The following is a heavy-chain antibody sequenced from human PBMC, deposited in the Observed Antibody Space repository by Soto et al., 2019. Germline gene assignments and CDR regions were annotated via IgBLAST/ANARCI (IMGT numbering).Heavy chain of an antibody. D-gene: IGHD6-13*01. V-gene: IGHV1-18*01. CDR2: ISAYNGNT. Sequence: QVQLVQSGAEVKKPGASVKVSCKASGYTFTSYAISWVRQAPGQGLEWMGWISAYNGNTNYAQKLQGRVTMTTDTTTSTAYMEMRSLRSDGTAVYYCARSSGSSWMFYCFVPWGQGPRVTVSS. J-gene: IGHJ5*02. CDR3: ARSSGSSWMFYCFVP. CDR1: GYTFTSYA.